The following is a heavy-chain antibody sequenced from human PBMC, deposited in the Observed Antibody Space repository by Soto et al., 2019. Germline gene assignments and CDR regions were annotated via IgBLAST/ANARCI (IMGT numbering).Heavy chain of an antibody. CDR3: ASLNHWNSGDGRIDV. J-gene: IGHJ6*02. CDR1: GGTFNTYT. CDR2: IMPVYAKR. V-gene: IGHV1-69*01. Sequence: QVQLVQSGAEVKTPGSSVMVSCKAAGGTFNTYTISWVRQVPGQGLEWMGGIMPVYAKRNYAQSFLGRLTIAAAEHTSTVYMELSSLRSEDTALYYCASLNHWNSGDGRIDVWDRGTAVSVAS. D-gene: IGHD1-7*01.